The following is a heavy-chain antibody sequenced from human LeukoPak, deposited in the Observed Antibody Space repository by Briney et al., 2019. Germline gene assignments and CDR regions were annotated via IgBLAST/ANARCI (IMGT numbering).Heavy chain of an antibody. CDR3: ARGGGKWFDP. J-gene: IGHJ5*02. Sequence: SETLSLTCTVSGGSISSYYWSWIRQPPGKGLEWIGYIYYSGSTNYNPSLKSRVTISVDTSKNQFSLKVSSVTAADTAVYCCARGGGKWFDPWGQGTLVTVSS. CDR2: IYYSGST. V-gene: IGHV4-59*01. CDR1: GGSISSYY. D-gene: IGHD3-16*01.